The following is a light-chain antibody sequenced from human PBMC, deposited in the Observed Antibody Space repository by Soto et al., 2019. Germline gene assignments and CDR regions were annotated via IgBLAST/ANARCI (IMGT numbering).Light chain of an antibody. J-gene: IGKJ1*01. CDR1: QGISGY. V-gene: IGKV1-27*01. CDR2: AAS. Sequence: DIQMTQSPSSLSANVGDIVTITCGASQGISGYVAWFQQKPGKAPKLLIYAASTPQSGVPSRFSGSGSGTDFTLTISSLQPEDVATYYCQKYNTAPQTFGQGTKVEIK. CDR3: QKYNTAPQT.